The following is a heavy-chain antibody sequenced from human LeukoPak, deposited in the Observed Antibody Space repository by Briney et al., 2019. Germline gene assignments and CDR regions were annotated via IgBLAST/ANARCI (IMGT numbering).Heavy chain of an antibody. CDR1: GFTFSNYG. V-gene: IGHV3-30*02. D-gene: IGHD6-13*01. J-gene: IGHJ6*03. CDR2: IRFDGSNI. Sequence: GGSLRLSCAASGFTFSNYGMHWVRQAPGKGLEWMAFIRFDGSNIYYADSVKGRFTISRDNSKNTLYLQMNSLRAEDTAVYYCARGAAAGTAYYYYMDVWGKGTTVTVSS. CDR3: ARGAAAGTAYYYYMDV.